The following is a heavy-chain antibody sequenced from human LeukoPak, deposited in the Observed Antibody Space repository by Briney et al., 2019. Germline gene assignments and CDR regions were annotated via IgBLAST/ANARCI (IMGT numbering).Heavy chain of an antibody. CDR2: ISSGSTI. Sequence: GGSLRFSCAASGFTFSSYEMNWVRQAPGKGLEWVSYISSGSTIYDADSVKGRFTISRDNAKNSLYLQMNSLRAEDTAVYYCARESIAVAGAPFDYWGQGTLVTVSS. CDR1: GFTFSSYE. D-gene: IGHD6-19*01. V-gene: IGHV3-48*03. J-gene: IGHJ4*02. CDR3: ARESIAVAGAPFDY.